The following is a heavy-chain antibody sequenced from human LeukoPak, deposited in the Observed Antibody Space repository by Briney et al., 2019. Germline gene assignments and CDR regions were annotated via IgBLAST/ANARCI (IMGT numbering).Heavy chain of an antibody. J-gene: IGHJ5*02. V-gene: IGHV4-4*02. CDR2: IYHGGST. CDR1: GGSVTSYY. D-gene: IGHD5-24*01. CDR3: ARASGWLQSKNWFDP. Sequence: SETLSLTCAVSGGSVTSYYWSGVRQPPGKGLEWIGEIYHGGSTNYNPSLKSRVTISVDKSKNQFSLKLGSVTAADTAVYYCARASGWLQSKNWFDPWGQGTLVTVSS.